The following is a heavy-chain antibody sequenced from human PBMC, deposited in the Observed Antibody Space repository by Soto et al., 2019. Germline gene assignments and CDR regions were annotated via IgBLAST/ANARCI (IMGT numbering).Heavy chain of an antibody. CDR3: ARGGVSPSTFEC. Sequence: PGESLKISCKGSGYNFAGYWIAWVRQMPGKGLELMGIIYPSDSDTRYRPSFQGQVTISADKSISSAYLQWSSLRASDTAMYYCARGGVSPSTFECWDQGRRGTVCS. V-gene: IGHV5-51*01. CDR1: GYNFAGYW. D-gene: IGHD3-3*01. CDR2: IYPSDSDT. J-gene: IGHJ4*02.